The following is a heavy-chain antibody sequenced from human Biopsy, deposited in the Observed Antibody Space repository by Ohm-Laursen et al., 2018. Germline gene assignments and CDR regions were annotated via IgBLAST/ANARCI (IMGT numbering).Heavy chain of an antibody. CDR3: AADADGYYTEFDY. D-gene: IGHD3-3*01. CDR1: GGPSSNYA. CDR2: IVPILGHL. V-gene: IGHV1-69*04. Sequence: ESSVKVSCKAPGGPSSNYAFSWVRQAPGQGLEWVGRIVPILGHLNYAQRFQGRVSITADKSTTYVYMELSRLTSGDTAVYYCAADADGYYTEFDYWGPGTLVTVSS. J-gene: IGHJ4*02.